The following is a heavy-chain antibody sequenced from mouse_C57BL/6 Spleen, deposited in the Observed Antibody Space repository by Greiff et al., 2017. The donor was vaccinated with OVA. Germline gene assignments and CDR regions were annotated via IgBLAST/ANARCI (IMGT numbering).Heavy chain of an antibody. CDR3: AREDGTTVERGYFDV. CDR2: IHPNSGST. J-gene: IGHJ1*03. D-gene: IGHD1-1*01. CDR1: GYTFTSYW. Sequence: QVQLQQPGAELVKPGASVKLSCKASGYTFTSYWMHWVKQRPGQGLEWIGMIHPNSGSTNYNEKFKSKATLTVDKSSSTAYMQLSSLTSEDSAVYYCAREDGTTVERGYFDVWGTGTTVTVSS. V-gene: IGHV1-64*01.